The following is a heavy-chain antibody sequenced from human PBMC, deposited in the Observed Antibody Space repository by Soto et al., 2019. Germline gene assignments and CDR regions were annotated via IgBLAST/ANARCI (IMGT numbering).Heavy chain of an antibody. V-gene: IGHV3-33*01. Sequence: QVELVEWGGGVVQPGRSLRISCAASGFTFTTYGMHWVRQAPGKGLEWVAHIWYDGSNKYYADSVKGRFTISRDDSKGTVFLQMNSLRAEDTAVYYFARDGSMILTEWGQGTLVTVSS. D-gene: IGHD3-22*01. CDR3: ARDGSMILTE. CDR2: IWYDGSNK. CDR1: GFTFTTYG. J-gene: IGHJ4*02.